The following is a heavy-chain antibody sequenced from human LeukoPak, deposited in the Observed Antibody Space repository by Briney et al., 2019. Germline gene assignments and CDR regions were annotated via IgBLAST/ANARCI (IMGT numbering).Heavy chain of an antibody. CDR3: ARVRARSVAATRGYYFDY. J-gene: IGHJ4*02. CDR2: MNPNSGNT. D-gene: IGHD2-15*01. V-gene: IGHV1-8*01. CDR1: GYTFTSYD. Sequence: ASVKVSCKASGYTFTSYDINWVRQATGQGLEWMGWMNPNSGNTGYAQKFQGRVTMTRSTSISTAYMELSSLRSEDTAVYYCARVRARSVAATRGYYFDYWGQGTLVTVSS.